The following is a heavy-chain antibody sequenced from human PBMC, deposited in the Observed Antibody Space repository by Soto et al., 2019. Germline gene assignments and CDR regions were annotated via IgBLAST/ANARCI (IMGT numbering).Heavy chain of an antibody. D-gene: IGHD1-26*01. J-gene: IGHJ4*02. CDR3: AREAGSGDYFDF. Sequence: QVQLQESGPGLVKPSQTLSLTCTVSGGSISSTGYFWTWIRQHPGKGLEWIGYIFYSGSTLHNPSLTSRVTISVATSKNQLSLELSSATAADTAVYYCAREAGSGDYFDFWGQGTLVTVSS. CDR1: GGSISSTGYF. CDR2: IFYSGST. V-gene: IGHV4-31*03.